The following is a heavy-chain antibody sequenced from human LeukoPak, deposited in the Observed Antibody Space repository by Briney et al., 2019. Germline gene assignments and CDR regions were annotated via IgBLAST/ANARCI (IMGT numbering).Heavy chain of an antibody. CDR3: ARDVDWILFDY. CDR2: VNRDGTTS. J-gene: IGHJ4*02. Sequence: GGSLRLSCAASGFTFSTYWMHWVRQVPGKGLVWVSRVNRDGTTSAYADSVKGRFTISRDNDKNTLYPQMNSLRVEDTAVYYCARDVDWILFDYWGQGTLVTVSS. D-gene: IGHD3-9*01. V-gene: IGHV3-74*01. CDR1: GFTFSTYW.